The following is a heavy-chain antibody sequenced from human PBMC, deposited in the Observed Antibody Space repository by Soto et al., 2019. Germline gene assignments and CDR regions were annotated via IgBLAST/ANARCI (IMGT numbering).Heavy chain of an antibody. CDR1: GGSIGSTYNY. CDR2: IYYSGIT. V-gene: IGHV4-39*01. Sequence: QLQLQESGPGLVKPSETLSLTCSVSGGSIGSTYNYWAWVRQPPGKGLEWSGSIYYSGITYYNPSLKSRVTISADTYKNQFSLELSSVTAADTTIYYCARQNRDPRSAAFDMWGQGTMVTVSS. CDR3: ARQNRDPRSAAFDM. J-gene: IGHJ3*02. D-gene: IGHD1-26*01.